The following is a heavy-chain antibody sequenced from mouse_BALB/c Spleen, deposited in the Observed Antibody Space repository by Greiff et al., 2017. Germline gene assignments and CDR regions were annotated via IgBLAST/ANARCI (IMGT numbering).Heavy chain of an antibody. V-gene: IGHV1-12*01. CDR3: ASRGLFDY. CDR2: IYPGNGDT. Sequence: QVQLQQPGAELVKPGASVKMSCKASGYTFTSYNMHWVKQTPGQGLEWIGDIYPGNGDTSYNQKFKGKATLTADKSSSTAYMQLSSLTSEDSAVYYCASRGLFDYWGQGTTLTVSA. J-gene: IGHJ2*01. CDR1: GYTFTSYN.